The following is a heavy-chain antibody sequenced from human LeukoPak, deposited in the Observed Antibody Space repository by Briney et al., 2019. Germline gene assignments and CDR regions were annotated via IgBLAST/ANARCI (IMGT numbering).Heavy chain of an antibody. CDR1: GCTFSIID. Sequence: GGSLRLSCAASGCTFSIIDMNWVRQAPGKGLEWVSSISTSSRYIYYRDSVKGRFTISRDDAKNSLYLQMNSLRVEDTAVYYCARADCSGSTCYLRRSWFDPWGQGTLVTVSS. D-gene: IGHD2-2*01. V-gene: IGHV3-21*01. CDR3: ARADCSGSTCYLRRSWFDP. J-gene: IGHJ5*02. CDR2: ISTSSRYI.